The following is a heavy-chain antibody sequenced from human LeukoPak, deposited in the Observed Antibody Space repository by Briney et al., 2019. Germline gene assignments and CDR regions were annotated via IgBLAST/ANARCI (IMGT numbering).Heavy chain of an antibody. J-gene: IGHJ4*02. CDR1: GFTFSSYA. CDR2: ISYDGSNK. CDR3: ARADSFQLWVYFDY. V-gene: IGHV3-30*04. Sequence: GGSLRLSCAASGFTFSSYAMHWVRQAPGKGLEWVAVISYDGSNKYYADSVKGRFTISRDNAKNSLYLQMNSLRAEDTAVYYCARADSFQLWVYFDYWGQGTLVTVSS. D-gene: IGHD5-18*01.